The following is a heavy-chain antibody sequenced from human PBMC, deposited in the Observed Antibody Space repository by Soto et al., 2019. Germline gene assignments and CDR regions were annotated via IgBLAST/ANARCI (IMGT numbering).Heavy chain of an antibody. CDR2: IYPGDSDT. Sequence: PGESLKISCKGSGYSFTSYWIGWVRQMPGKGLEWMGIIYPGDSDTRYSPSFQGQVTISADRSISTAYLQWSSLKASDTAMYYCARHVEGHCISTSCEEVHFDYWGQGTLVTVSS. V-gene: IGHV5-51*01. J-gene: IGHJ4*02. CDR1: GYSFTSYW. CDR3: ARHVEGHCISTSCEEVHFDY. D-gene: IGHD2-2*01.